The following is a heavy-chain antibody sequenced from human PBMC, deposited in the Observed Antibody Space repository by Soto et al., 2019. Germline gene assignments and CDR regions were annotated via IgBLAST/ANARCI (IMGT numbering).Heavy chain of an antibody. CDR3: ATIAVPPALDI. D-gene: IGHD6-19*01. J-gene: IGHJ3*02. Sequence: QVQLVESGGGVVQPGRSLRLSCAASGFIFSSYGMNWVRQAPGKGLEWVAVMSFDGSIKYYADSVKGRFTISRDNSKKPLYLKMNSLRAEDTAVYYCATIAVPPALDIWGQGTMVALSS. CDR1: GFIFSSYG. CDR2: MSFDGSIK. V-gene: IGHV3-30*03.